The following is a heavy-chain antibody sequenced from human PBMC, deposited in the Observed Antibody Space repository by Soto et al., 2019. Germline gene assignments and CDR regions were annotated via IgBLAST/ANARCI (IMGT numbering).Heavy chain of an antibody. V-gene: IGHV3-23*01. CDR1: GFSFSSYS. D-gene: IGHD5-18*01. CDR2: MSATGGST. Sequence: EVKLLESGGDLIQPGGSLRLSCAASGFSFSSYSMSWVRQAPGKGLEWVSGMSATGGSTYYIDSVKGRFIISRDNSRKTLYLQMNSLRADDTAVYYCEKSWGDTWQESAFHVWGLGTLVTV. CDR3: EKSWGDTWQESAFHV. J-gene: IGHJ3*01.